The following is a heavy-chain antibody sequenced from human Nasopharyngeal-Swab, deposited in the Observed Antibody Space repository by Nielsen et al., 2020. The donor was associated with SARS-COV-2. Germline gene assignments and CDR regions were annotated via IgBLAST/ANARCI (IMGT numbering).Heavy chain of an antibody. V-gene: IGHV4-4*02. CDR3: ARDRCSSGWYVGCYFDY. CDR2: IYHSVST. CDR1: GVSISSSNW. J-gene: IGHJ4*02. D-gene: IGHD6-19*01. Sequence: GSLRLSCAVSGVSISSSNWWSWVRQPPGKGLAWIGDIYHSVSTNYNPSLKSRVIISVDKSKNQFSLKLSSVTAADTAVYYFARDRCSSGWYVGCYFDYWGQGTLVTVSS.